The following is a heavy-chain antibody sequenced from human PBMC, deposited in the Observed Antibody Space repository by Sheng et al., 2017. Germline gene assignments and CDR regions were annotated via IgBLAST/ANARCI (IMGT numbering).Heavy chain of an antibody. Sequence: GPEVKKPGTSVKVSCKASGFTFTSSAVQWVRQARGQRLEWIGWIVVGSGNTNYAQKFQERVTITRDMSTSTAYMELSSLRSEDTAVYYCAAVPSHRYIDAFDIWGQGTMVTVSS. J-gene: IGHJ3*02. CDR2: IVVGSGNT. CDR1: GFTFTSSA. D-gene: IGHD3-9*01. CDR3: AAVPSHRYIDAFDI. V-gene: IGHV1-58*03.